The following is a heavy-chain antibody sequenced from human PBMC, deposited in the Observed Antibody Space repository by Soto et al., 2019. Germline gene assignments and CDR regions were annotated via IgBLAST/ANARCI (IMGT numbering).Heavy chain of an antibody. Sequence: QVQLQESGPGLVKPSGTLSLACAVFGASISVDNGWSWVRKPPGKGLEWIGEIYRSGTTNYNSSLESRVTISMDKSRNQISLKLSSVAAADSAIYYCARHVGVPGTRGFDYWGQGTLVTVSS. CDR3: ARHVGVPGTRGFDY. D-gene: IGHD6-19*01. CDR2: IYRSGTT. V-gene: IGHV4-4*02. J-gene: IGHJ4*02. CDR1: GASISVDNG.